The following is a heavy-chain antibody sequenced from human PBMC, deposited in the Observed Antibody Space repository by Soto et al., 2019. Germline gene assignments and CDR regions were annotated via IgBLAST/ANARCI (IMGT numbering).Heavy chain of an antibody. CDR2: INPKSGGT. CDR1: GYSFTDYH. Sequence: ASVKVSCKASGYSFTDYHIHWVRQAPGQGLEWLGRINPKSGGTSTAQKFQGWVTMTTDTSISTASMGLTRLTSDDTAIYYCARGDSTDCSNGVCSFFYNHDMDVWGQGTTVTVSS. CDR3: ARGDSTDCSNGVCSFFYNHDMDV. J-gene: IGHJ6*02. V-gene: IGHV1-2*04. D-gene: IGHD2-8*01.